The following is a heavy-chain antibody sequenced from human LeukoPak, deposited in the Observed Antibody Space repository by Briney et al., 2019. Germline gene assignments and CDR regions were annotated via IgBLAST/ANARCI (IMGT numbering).Heavy chain of an antibody. J-gene: IGHJ4*02. CDR1: GFTFSTYA. V-gene: IGHV3-23*01. D-gene: IGHD3-10*01. CDR3: AKGSYFGSGRYYFDY. CDR2: ISGNGGST. Sequence: GGSLRLSCAASGFTFSTYAMSWVRQAPGKGLEWVSAISGNGGSTYYADSVKGRFTISRDNSKNTLYLLMNSLRAEDTAVYYCAKGSYFGSGRYYFDYWGQGTLVTVSS.